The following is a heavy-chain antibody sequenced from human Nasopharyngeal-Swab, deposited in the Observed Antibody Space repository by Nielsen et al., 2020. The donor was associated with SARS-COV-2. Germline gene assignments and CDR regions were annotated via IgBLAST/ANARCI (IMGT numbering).Heavy chain of an antibody. D-gene: IGHD3-10*01. CDR3: ARARPVYYYGSGSYFDGWGWFDP. CDR2: IYPGDSDT. Sequence: VRQAPGKGLEWMGIIYPGDSDTRYSPSFQGQVTISADKSISTAYLQWSSLKASDTAMYYCARARPVYYYGSGSYFDGWGWFDPWGQGTLATVSS. J-gene: IGHJ5*02. V-gene: IGHV5-51*01.